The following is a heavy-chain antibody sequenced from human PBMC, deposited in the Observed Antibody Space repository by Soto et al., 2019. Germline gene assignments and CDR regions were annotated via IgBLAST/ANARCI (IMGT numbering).Heavy chain of an antibody. CDR2: VWYDGSKK. D-gene: IGHD2-2*01. V-gene: IGHV3-33*01. J-gene: IGHJ6*02. CDR3: ARDRLSSSPSSMDA. Sequence: QVQLVESGGGVVQPGTSLRLSCAASGFSFSRYAMHWVRQAPGKGLEWVAVVWYDGSKKFYADSVKGHVTISRDNSKDTLYLQLNSLRVEDTAVYYCARDRLSSSPSSMDAWGQGTAVTVSS. CDR1: GFSFSRYA.